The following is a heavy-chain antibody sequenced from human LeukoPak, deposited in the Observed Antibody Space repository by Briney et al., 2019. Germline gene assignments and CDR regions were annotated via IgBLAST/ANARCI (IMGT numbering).Heavy chain of an antibody. Sequence: GGSLRLSCAASGFTFSSYWMSWVRQAPGKGLEWVANINKDGGEKYYVDSVKGRFTISRDNAKNSLYLQMNSLRAEDTALYYCARAPRFAAAGTLDYWGQGTLVTVSS. D-gene: IGHD6-13*01. CDR2: INKDGGEK. J-gene: IGHJ4*02. CDR1: GFTFSSYW. CDR3: ARAPRFAAAGTLDY. V-gene: IGHV3-7*03.